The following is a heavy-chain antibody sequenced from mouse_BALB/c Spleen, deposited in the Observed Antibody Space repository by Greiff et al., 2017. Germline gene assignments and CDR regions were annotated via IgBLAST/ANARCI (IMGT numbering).Heavy chain of an antibody. V-gene: IGHV3-5*02. Sequence: EVKLMESGPGLVKPSQTVSLTCTVTGISITTGNYRWSWIRQFPGNKLEWIGYIYYSGTITYNPSLTSRTTITRDTSKNQFFLEMNSLTAEDTATYYCARDGYYEDYAMDYWGQGTSVTVSS. CDR3: ARDGYYEDYAMDY. CDR1: GISITTGNYR. CDR2: IYYSGTI. D-gene: IGHD2-3*01. J-gene: IGHJ4*01.